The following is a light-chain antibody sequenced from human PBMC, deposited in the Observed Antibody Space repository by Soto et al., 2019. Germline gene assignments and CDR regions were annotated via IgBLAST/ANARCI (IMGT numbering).Light chain of an antibody. CDR2: EAS. V-gene: IGKV1-5*01. Sequence: DIQMTQSPSTLAASVGDRVTITCRASASISSWLAWYQQQPGKAPKLLIYEASSLESGVPSRFSGSGSGTEFTLTIGGLQPDDFATYYCQHYNSYSEAFGQGTKVDIK. CDR1: ASISSW. CDR3: QHYNSYSEA. J-gene: IGKJ1*01.